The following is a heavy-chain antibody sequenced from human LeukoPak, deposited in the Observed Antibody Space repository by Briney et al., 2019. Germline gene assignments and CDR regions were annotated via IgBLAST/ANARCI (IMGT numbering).Heavy chain of an antibody. V-gene: IGHV1-18*01. CDR2: ISAYNGNT. D-gene: IGHD5-24*01. CDR3: ARSNDGDY. Sequence: ASVTVSCKASGYTSTSYGISWVRQAPGQGLEWMGWISAYNGNTNYAQKVQGRVTMTTDTSASTAYMELSSLTSEDTAVYYCARSNDGDYWGQGTLVTVSS. J-gene: IGHJ4*02. CDR1: GYTSTSYG.